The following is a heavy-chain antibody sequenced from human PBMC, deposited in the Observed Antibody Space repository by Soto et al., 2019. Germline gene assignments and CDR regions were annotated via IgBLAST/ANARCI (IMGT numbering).Heavy chain of an antibody. CDR2: INPSGGST. D-gene: IGHD6-19*01. Sequence: ASVKVSCKASGYRFTSYYMHWVRQAPGKGLEWMGIINPSGGSTSYAERFQDRVTMTRDTSTSTVYMELSSLTSEDTAVYYCARTNVGSGWYGAFDIWGQGTVVTVSS. CDR1: GYRFTSYY. V-gene: IGHV1-46*01. J-gene: IGHJ3*02. CDR3: ARTNVGSGWYGAFDI.